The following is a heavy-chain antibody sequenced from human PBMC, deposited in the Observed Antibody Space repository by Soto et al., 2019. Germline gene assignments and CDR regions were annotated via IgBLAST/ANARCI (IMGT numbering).Heavy chain of an antibody. CDR1: GFTFSSYA. CDR3: ARRGSGSYYDY. V-gene: IGHV3-23*01. D-gene: IGHD1-26*01. CDR2: ISGSGDST. Sequence: EVQLLESGGGLVQPGGSLRLSCAASGFTFSSYAMRWVRQAPVKGLEWVSAISGSGDSTYYADSVKGRFTISRDNSKTTLYLQMSSLRAEATAVYYCARRGSGSYYDYWGQGTLVPVSS. J-gene: IGHJ4*02.